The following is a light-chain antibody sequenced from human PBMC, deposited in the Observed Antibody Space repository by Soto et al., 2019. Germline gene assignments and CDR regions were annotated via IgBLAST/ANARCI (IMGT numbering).Light chain of an antibody. CDR2: AAS. Sequence: EIVLTQSPGTLSLSPGERATLSCRASQSVSSYLAWYQQKPGQAPRLLIYAASSRATGIPDRFSGSGSGTDFTLTISRPEPEDFAVYYCQQYRSSPRTFGPGTEVDIK. CDR1: QSVSSY. J-gene: IGKJ3*01. V-gene: IGKV3-20*01. CDR3: QQYRSSPRT.